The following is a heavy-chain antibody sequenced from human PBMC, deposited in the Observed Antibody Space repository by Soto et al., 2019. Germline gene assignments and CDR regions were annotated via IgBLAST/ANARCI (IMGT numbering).Heavy chain of an antibody. CDR2: IYYSGST. J-gene: IGHJ6*02. Sequence: SETLSLTCTVSGGSVSSGSYYWSWIRQPPGKGLEWIGYIYYSGSTNYNPSLKSRVTISVDTSKNQFSLKLSSVTAADTAVYYCARDARFGEANYYYYGMDVWGQGTTVTVSS. D-gene: IGHD3-10*01. V-gene: IGHV4-61*01. CDR3: ARDARFGEANYYYYGMDV. CDR1: GGSVSSGSYY.